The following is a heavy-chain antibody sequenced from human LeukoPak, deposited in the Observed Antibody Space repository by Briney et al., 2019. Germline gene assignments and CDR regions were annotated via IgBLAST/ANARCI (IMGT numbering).Heavy chain of an antibody. J-gene: IGHJ4*02. Sequence: ASVKVSCKASGYSFTSYYMHWVRQAPGQGLEWMGWVHPNSGGTNYAQKFQGRVTMTRDTSISTAYMELSRLSSDDTAVYYCARLAVGNDAWGQGTLVTVSS. V-gene: IGHV1-2*02. CDR3: ARLAVGNDA. CDR1: GYSFTSYY. D-gene: IGHD6-19*01. CDR2: VHPNSGGT.